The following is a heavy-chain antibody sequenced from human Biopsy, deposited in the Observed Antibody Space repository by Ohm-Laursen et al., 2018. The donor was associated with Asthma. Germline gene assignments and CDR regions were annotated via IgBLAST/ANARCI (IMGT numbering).Heavy chain of an antibody. V-gene: IGHV1-69*01. CDR2: TLPLFGTA. J-gene: IGHJ6*02. CDR1: GVTFSIYA. Sequence: SLKVSCKAFGVTFSIYAISRVRQAPGQGLEWMGGTLPLFGTANYAQKFQGRVTITADESTSTAYMELSSLRSDDTAVYYCASPTYCSGSSCINNYYYALDVWGQGTTVTVSS. D-gene: IGHD2-15*01. CDR3: ASPTYCSGSSCINNYYYALDV.